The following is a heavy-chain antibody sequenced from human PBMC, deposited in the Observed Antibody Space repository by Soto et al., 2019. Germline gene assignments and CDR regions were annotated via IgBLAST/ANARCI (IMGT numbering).Heavy chain of an antibody. CDR2: IYYSGST. J-gene: IGHJ4*02. CDR3: ARGPVVAATEFDY. Sequence: QVQLQESGPGLVKPSETLSLTCTVSGGSISSYYWSWIRQPPGKGLEWIGYIYYSGSTNYNPSLKSRVTISVDTSKNQFAVKLSSVTAADTAVYYCARGPVVAATEFDYWGQGTLVTVSS. CDR1: GGSISSYY. D-gene: IGHD2-15*01. V-gene: IGHV4-59*08.